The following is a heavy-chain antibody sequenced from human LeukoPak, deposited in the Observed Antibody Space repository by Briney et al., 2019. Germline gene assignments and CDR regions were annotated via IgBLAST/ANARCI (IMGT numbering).Heavy chain of an antibody. Sequence: GGSLGLSCAASEFTFSGTWMSWVRQAPGKGLEWVANIVQDGSEMYYVDSVKGRFTVSRDNAKNSMYVQMNSLRVEDTAVYYCAREYMGSYDIWGQGTMVTVSS. CDR2: IVQDGSEM. J-gene: IGHJ3*02. CDR1: EFTFSGTW. V-gene: IGHV3-7*01. CDR3: AREYMGSYDI. D-gene: IGHD3-10*01.